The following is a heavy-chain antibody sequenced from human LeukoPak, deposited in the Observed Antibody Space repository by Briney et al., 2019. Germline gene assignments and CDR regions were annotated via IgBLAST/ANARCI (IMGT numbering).Heavy chain of an antibody. CDR3: ARAVASMGATTGFDY. Sequence: ASVKVSCKSSEYTFTSHYMHWVRQAPGQGLDWMGIINPSGGSTSYAQKFQGRVTMTRDTSTSTVYMELSSLRSEDTAVYYCARAVASMGATTGFDYWGQGALVAVSS. CDR2: INPSGGST. J-gene: IGHJ4*02. V-gene: IGHV1-46*01. D-gene: IGHD1-26*01. CDR1: EYTFTSHY.